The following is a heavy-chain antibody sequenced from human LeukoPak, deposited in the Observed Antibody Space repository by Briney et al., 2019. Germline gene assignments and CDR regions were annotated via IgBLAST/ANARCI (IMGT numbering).Heavy chain of an antibody. CDR2: LSTSGSTI. V-gene: IGHV3-11*01. CDR3: ARQRGGQYEDGFDI. J-gene: IGHJ3*02. Sequence: GGSPRLSCAASGFTFPDYYMTWIRQAPGKGLEWISYLSTSGSTIYYADSVRGRFTISRDNAKNSLFLQMNSLRYEDTAVYYCARQRGGQYEDGFDIWGLRTMVTLSS. D-gene: IGHD2-8*01. CDR1: GFTFPDYY.